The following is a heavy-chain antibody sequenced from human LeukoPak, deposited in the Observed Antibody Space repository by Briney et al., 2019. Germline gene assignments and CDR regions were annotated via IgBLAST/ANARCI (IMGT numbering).Heavy chain of an antibody. D-gene: IGHD3-3*01. CDR2: INAYNGNT. V-gene: IGHV1-18*01. Sequence: ASVKVSCKASGYTFTNYGISWVRQAPGQGLEWMGWINAYNGNTNYAQKLQGRVTMTTDTSTSTAYMELRSLRSDDTAVYYCARYDFWSGYYGPLDYWGQGTLVTVFS. CDR3: ARYDFWSGYYGPLDY. J-gene: IGHJ4*02. CDR1: GYTFTNYG.